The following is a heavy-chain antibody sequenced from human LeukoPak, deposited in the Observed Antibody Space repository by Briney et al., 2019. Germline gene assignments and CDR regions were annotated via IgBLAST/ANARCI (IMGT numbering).Heavy chain of an antibody. J-gene: IGHJ3*01. CDR2: INPNGGGT. D-gene: IGHD3-3*01. V-gene: IGHV1-2*02. Sequence: GASVKVSCKASGYTFTGYYMHWVRQAPGQGLEWMGWINPNGGGTNYAQKFQGRVTMTRDTSISTAYMELSRLRSDDTAVYYCARGLSGDFWSGYSISLFLLDWGQGTMVTVSS. CDR3: ARGLSGDFWSGYSISLFLLD. CDR1: GYTFTGYY.